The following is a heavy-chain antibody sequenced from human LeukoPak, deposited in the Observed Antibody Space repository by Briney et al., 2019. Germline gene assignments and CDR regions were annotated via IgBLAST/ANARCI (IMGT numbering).Heavy chain of an antibody. CDR2: ISGSSVST. D-gene: IGHD2-15*01. CDR1: GFTFSSYA. V-gene: IGHV3-23*01. CDR3: ATHSSVVVAAPLAY. J-gene: IGHJ4*02. Sequence: PGGSLRLSCAASGFTFSSYATSWVRQAPGKGLEWVSGISGSSVSTYYADSVKGRFTISRDTSRNTLYLQMTSLRAEDTAVFYCATHSSVVVAAPLAYWGQGTLVTVSS.